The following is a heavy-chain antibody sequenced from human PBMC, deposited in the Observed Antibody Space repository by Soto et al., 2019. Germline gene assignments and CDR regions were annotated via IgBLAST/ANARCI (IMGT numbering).Heavy chain of an antibody. Sequence: SETLSLTCTVSGGSISSSSYYWGWIRQPPGKGLEWIGSIYYSGSTYYNPSLKSRVTISVDTSKNQFSLKLSSVTAADTAVYYCASQGVLRFLEWLSSANRFDPWGQGTLVTVSS. CDR1: GGSISSSSYY. D-gene: IGHD3-3*01. CDR2: IYYSGST. V-gene: IGHV4-39*01. CDR3: ASQGVLRFLEWLSSANRFDP. J-gene: IGHJ5*02.